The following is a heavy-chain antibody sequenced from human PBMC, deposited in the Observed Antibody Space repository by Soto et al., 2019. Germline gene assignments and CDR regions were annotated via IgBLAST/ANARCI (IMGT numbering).Heavy chain of an antibody. CDR1: GFTFSSYA. CDR2: ISGSGGST. Sequence: GGSLRLSCAASGFTFSSYAMSWVRQAPGKGLEWVSAISGSGGSTYYADSVKGRFTISRDNSKNTLYLQMNSLRAEDTAVYYCAKDEGRELLLIGFDYCGQGTLVTVSS. V-gene: IGHV3-23*01. J-gene: IGHJ4*02. D-gene: IGHD1-26*01. CDR3: AKDEGRELLLIGFDY.